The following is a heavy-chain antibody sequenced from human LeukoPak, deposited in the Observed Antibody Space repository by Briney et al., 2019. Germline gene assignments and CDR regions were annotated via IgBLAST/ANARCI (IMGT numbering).Heavy chain of an antibody. J-gene: IGHJ4*02. V-gene: IGHV3-48*02. CDR3: ARDGYAKFDY. CDR1: GFTVSSNY. D-gene: IGHD5-18*01. CDR2: ISSSTINI. Sequence: GGSLRLSCAVSGFTVSSNYMSWVRQAPGKGLEWVSYISSSTINIYYADSVKGRFTISRDDAKNSLYLQMNSLRDEDTAVYYCARDGYAKFDYWGQGTLVTVSS.